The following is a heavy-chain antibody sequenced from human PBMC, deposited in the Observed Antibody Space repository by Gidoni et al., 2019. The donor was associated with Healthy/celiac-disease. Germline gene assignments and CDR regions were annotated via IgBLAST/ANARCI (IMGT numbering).Heavy chain of an antibody. J-gene: IGHJ4*02. CDR3: AKRRAIITIFGVVPDDY. Sequence: EVQLLESGGGLVQPGGSLRLSCAASGFTFSSYAMSWVRQAPGKGLEWVSAISGSGGSTYYADSVKGRFTISRDNSKNTLYLQMNSLRAEDTAVYYCAKRRAIITIFGVVPDDYWGQGTLVTVSS. CDR1: GFTFSSYA. CDR2: ISGSGGST. V-gene: IGHV3-23*01. D-gene: IGHD3-3*01.